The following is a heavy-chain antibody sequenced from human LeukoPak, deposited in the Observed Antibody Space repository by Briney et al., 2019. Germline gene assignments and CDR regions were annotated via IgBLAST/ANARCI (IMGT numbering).Heavy chain of an antibody. CDR2: ISSSGGIA. CDR1: GFTFSPYA. V-gene: IGHV3-23*01. J-gene: IGHJ4*02. Sequence: GGSLRLSCVASGFTFSPYAMSWVRQAPGKGLEWVSAISSSGGIADYADSVKGRFTISRDNSKNTLYLQMNSLRAEDTAIYYCAKDHLRWAFDYWGQGTLVTVSS. CDR3: AKDHLRWAFDY. D-gene: IGHD4-23*01.